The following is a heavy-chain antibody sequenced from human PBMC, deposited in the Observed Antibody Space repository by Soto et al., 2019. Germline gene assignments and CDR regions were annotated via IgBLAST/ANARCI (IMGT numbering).Heavy chain of an antibody. CDR2: MNPNSGNR. V-gene: IGHV1-8*01. Sequence: QVQLVQSGAEVRTPGASVKVSCKASGYTFTNYDINWVRQAPGEGLEWMGWMNPNSGNRGFGQKFQGRVTMTSNTSISTAYMELTSLTSDDTAVYFCARGGYVASFPSYPYYMAVWGEGTTVTVSS. D-gene: IGHD2-2*01. CDR1: GYTFTNYD. CDR3: ARGGYVASFPSYPYYMAV. J-gene: IGHJ6*03.